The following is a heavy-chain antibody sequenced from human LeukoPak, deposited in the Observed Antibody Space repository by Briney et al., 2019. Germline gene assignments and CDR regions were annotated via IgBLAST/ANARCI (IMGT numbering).Heavy chain of an antibody. CDR3: ARESITMVRGVMYDWFDP. CDR2: IYYSGST. Sequence: SETLSLTCTVSGGSISSYYWSWIRQPPGKGLEWIGYIYYSGSTNYNPSLKSRVTMSVDTSKNQFSLKLSSVTAADTAVYYCARESITMVRGVMYDWFDPWGQGTLVTVSS. V-gene: IGHV4-59*12. J-gene: IGHJ5*02. CDR1: GGSISSYY. D-gene: IGHD3-10*01.